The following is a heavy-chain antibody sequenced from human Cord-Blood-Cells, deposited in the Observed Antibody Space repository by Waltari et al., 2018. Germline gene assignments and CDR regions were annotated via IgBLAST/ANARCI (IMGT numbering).Heavy chain of an antibody. D-gene: IGHD2-2*01. CDR3: ARAAAMYYFDY. Sequence: QLQLQESGSGLVTPSQTLYPSCSFPGSSTSSGGYSWTWIRQPPGKGREWIGYIYHSGSTYYNPSLKSRVTISVDRSKNQFSLKLSSVTAADTAVYYCARAAAMYYFDYWGQGTLVTVSS. CDR1: GSSTSSGGYS. V-gene: IGHV4-30-2*01. J-gene: IGHJ4*02. CDR2: IYHSGST.